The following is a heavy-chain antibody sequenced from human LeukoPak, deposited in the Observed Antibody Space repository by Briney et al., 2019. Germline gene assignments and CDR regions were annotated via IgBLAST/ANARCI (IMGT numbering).Heavy chain of an antibody. Sequence: SETLSLTCTVSGGSISSSSYYWGWIRQPPGKGLEWIGSIYYSGSTYYNPSLKSRVTISVDTSKNQFSLKLSSVTAADTAVYYCARVPDYYYYGMDVWGQGTTVTVSS. V-gene: IGHV4-39*01. CDR3: ARVPDYYYYGMDV. CDR1: GGSISSSSYY. D-gene: IGHD2-2*01. J-gene: IGHJ6*02. CDR2: IYYSGST.